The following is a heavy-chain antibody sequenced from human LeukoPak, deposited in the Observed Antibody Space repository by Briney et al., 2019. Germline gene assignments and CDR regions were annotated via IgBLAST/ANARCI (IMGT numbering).Heavy chain of an antibody. Sequence: PGGSLRLSCAASGFAFSSYSMNWVRQAPGKGLEWVSSISSSSSYIYYADSVKGRFTISRDNAKNSLYLQMNSLRAEDTAVYYCARDDGYSYGYNYWGQGTLVTVSS. J-gene: IGHJ4*02. CDR3: ARDDGYSYGYNY. CDR2: ISSSSSYI. CDR1: GFAFSSYS. D-gene: IGHD5-18*01. V-gene: IGHV3-21*01.